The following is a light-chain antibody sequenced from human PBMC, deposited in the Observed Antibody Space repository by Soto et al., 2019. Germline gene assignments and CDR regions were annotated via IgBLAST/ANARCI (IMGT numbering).Light chain of an antibody. V-gene: IGKV1-39*01. CDR3: QQSYSTPYT. Sequence: DIQMTQSPSSLSASVGDRVTITCRASQSISSYLHWYQQKPGKAPKVLIYAASGLQSGVPSRFSGSGSGPDFTLTISSLQPEDFATYYCQQSYSTPYTFGQGTKLEIK. CDR1: QSISSY. CDR2: AAS. J-gene: IGKJ2*01.